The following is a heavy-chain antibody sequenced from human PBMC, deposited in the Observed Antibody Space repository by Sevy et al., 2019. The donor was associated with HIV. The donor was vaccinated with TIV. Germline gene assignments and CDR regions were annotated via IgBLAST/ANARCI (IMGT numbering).Heavy chain of an antibody. Sequence: GGSLRLSCVASGFTFRSYTMKWVRQAPGKGRECVSSISSSGSYIYYADSVKGRSTISRDDAKSSLYLQMNSLRAEDTALYYCAKGAPLGEQNTDYCYYGMDVWGQGTTVTVSS. V-gene: IGHV3-21*04. CDR1: GFTFRSYT. CDR3: AKGAPLGEQNTDYCYYGMDV. J-gene: IGHJ6*02. CDR2: ISSSGSYI. D-gene: IGHD3-16*01.